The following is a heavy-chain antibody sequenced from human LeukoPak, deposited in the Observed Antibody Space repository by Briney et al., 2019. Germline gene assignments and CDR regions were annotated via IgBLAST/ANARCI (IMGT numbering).Heavy chain of an antibody. V-gene: IGHV4-39*01. CDR2: IYYYSGST. Sequence: SETLSLTCTVSGGSISSSTYFWGWIRQPPGKGLEWIGSIYYYSGSTYYNPSLKSRVTISVDTSKNQFSLKLSSVTAADTAVYYCAGRGLYGSGSYVYWGQGTLVTVSS. D-gene: IGHD3-10*01. J-gene: IGHJ4*02. CDR3: AGRGLYGSGSYVY. CDR1: GGSISSSTYF.